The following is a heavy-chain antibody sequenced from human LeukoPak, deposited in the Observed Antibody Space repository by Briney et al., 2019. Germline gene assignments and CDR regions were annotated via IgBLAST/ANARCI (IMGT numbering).Heavy chain of an antibody. J-gene: IGHJ4*02. CDR2: ISGSGGST. CDR3: AKVSEWLVSYFDY. CDR1: GFTFSSYA. Sequence: GGSLRLSCAASGFTFSSYAMSWVRQAPGKGLEWVSAISGSGGSTYYADSVKGRFTNSRDNSKNTLYLQMNSLRAEDTAVYYCAKVSEWLVSYFDYWGQGTLVTVSS. V-gene: IGHV3-23*01. D-gene: IGHD6-19*01.